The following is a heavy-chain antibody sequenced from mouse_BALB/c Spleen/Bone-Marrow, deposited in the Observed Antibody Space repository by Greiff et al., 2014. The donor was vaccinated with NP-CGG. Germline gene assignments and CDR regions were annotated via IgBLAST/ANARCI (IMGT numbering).Heavy chain of an antibody. Sequence: QVQLQQSGAELVKPGASVKLSCKASGYTFTSYYMYWVKQRPGQGLEWIGEINPSNGGTNFNEKFKSKATLTVDKSSSAAYMQLSSLTSEDSAVYYCTRREYYRYDRAMDYWGQGTSVTVSP. CDR1: GYTFTSYY. CDR3: TRREYYRYDRAMDY. D-gene: IGHD2-14*01. V-gene: IGHV1S81*02. CDR2: INPSNGGT. J-gene: IGHJ4*01.